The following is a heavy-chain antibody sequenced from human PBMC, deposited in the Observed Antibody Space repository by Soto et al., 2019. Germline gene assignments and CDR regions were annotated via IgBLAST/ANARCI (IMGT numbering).Heavy chain of an antibody. J-gene: IGHJ4*02. CDR3: ARLPLGYCSGGSCYFDY. CDR1: GFSISSYY. D-gene: IGHD2-15*01. Sequence: SETLSLTCTVSGFSISSYYWSWIRQPPGKGLEWIGYIYYSGSTNYNPSLKSRVTISVDTSKNQFSLKLSSVTAADTAVYYCARLPLGYCSGGSCYFDYWGQGTLVTVSS. V-gene: IGHV4-59*01. CDR2: IYYSGST.